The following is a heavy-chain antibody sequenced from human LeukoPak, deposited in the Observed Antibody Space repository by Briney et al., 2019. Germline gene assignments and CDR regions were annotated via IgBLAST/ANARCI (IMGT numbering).Heavy chain of an antibody. Sequence: SETLSLTCTVSTGSISTYYWSWIRQSPGKGLEWIGNIYDSGSTNYNPSLKSRASISLGTSKNQFSVKLSSVTAADTAVYYCARVYSSGYYDGFDIWGQGTMVTVSS. J-gene: IGHJ3*02. CDR1: TGSISTYY. CDR2: IYDSGST. V-gene: IGHV4-59*12. CDR3: ARVYSSGYYDGFDI. D-gene: IGHD3-22*01.